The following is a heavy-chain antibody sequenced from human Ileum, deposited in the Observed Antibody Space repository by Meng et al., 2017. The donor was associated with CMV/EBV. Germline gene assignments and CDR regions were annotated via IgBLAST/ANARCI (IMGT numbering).Heavy chain of an antibody. CDR3: ARDNDFTNYY. V-gene: IGHV3-21*04. CDR2: IAGGVNTYI. D-gene: IGHD4-11*01. CDR1: GFNFRGYS. J-gene: IGHJ4*02. Sequence: WESLRLSCAASGFNFRGYSMNWVRLAPGRGLEWVTSIAGGVNTYIHYADSVQCRFTIPRDNPKNLLYLEMDNLVDEATPLYYFARDNDFTNYYWGQGTLVTVSS.